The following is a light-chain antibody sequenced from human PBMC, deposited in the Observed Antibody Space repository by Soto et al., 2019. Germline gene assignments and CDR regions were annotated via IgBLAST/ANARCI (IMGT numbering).Light chain of an antibody. V-gene: IGKV3-15*01. CDR3: QQYKNWPLT. CDR1: QSVSSN. CDR2: GTS. Sequence: EIVMTQSPATLSVSPGGRAILSCRASQSVSSNLAWYQQKPGQAPRLLIYGTSTRATTFPARFSGSGSGTEFTLTISSLQSEDFAVYYCQQYKNWPLTFGGGTKVDIK. J-gene: IGKJ4*01.